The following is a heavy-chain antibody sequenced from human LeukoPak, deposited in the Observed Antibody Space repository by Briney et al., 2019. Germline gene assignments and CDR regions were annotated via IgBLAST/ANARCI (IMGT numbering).Heavy chain of an antibody. CDR2: IIPIFGTA. CDR1: GGTFSSYA. CDR3: ASGQQLARYYYYYMDV. D-gene: IGHD6-13*01. V-gene: IGHV1-69*05. J-gene: IGHJ6*03. Sequence: SVKVSCKASGGTFSSYAISWVRQAPGQGLEWMGRIIPIFGTANYAQKFQGRVTITTDESTSTAYMELSSLRSEDTAVYYCASGQQLARYYYYYMDVWGKGTTVTVSS.